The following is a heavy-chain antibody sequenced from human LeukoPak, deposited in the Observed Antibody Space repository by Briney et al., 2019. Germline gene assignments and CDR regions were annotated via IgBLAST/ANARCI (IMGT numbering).Heavy chain of an antibody. J-gene: IGHJ4*02. V-gene: IGHV3-66*01. D-gene: IGHD3-22*01. CDR2: IYSGGST. CDR1: GFTVSSNY. CDR3: ARDLDPYYYDSSGYYLAY. Sequence: QPGGSLRLSCAASGFTVSSNYMSWVRQAPGKGLEWVSVIYSGGSTYYADSVKGRFTISRDNSKNTLYLQMNSLGAEDTAVYYCARDLDPYYYDSSGYYLAYWGQGTLVTVSS.